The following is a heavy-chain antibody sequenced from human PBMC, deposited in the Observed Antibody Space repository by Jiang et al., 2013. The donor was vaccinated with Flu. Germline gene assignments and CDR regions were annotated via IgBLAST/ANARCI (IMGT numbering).Heavy chain of an antibody. D-gene: IGHD1-26*01. CDR3: AKQGYSGSYYTDAFHI. J-gene: IGHJ3*02. V-gene: IGHV4-59*08. CDR2: IYYSGST. Sequence: SGGSITSYYWIWIRQPPGKGLEWIGYIYYSGSTNYNPSLKSRVTISVDTSKNQFSLKLSSVTAADTAVYYCAKQGYSGSYYTDAFHIWGRGTMATVSS. CDR1: GGSITSYY.